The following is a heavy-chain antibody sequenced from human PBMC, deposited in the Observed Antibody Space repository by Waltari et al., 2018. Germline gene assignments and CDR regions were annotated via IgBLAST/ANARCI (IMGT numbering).Heavy chain of an antibody. CDR1: GFIFTTYP. CDR2: IISDGTTT. Sequence: EVQLVESGGGLVQPGGSLRLSCATSGFIFTTYPMNWVRQAPGKGREWVSFIISDGTTTHYADSVKGRFTISRDNAKNSLYLQMNSLRVEDSAVYYCVRDKGSSSWHAFDSWGQGILVTVSS. CDR3: VRDKGSSSWHAFDS. V-gene: IGHV3-48*01. J-gene: IGHJ4*02. D-gene: IGHD2-2*01.